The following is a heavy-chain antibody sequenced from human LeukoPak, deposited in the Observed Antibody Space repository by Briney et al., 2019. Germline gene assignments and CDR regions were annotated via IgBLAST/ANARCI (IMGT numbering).Heavy chain of an antibody. CDR1: GGSISSYY. D-gene: IGHD3-10*01. V-gene: IGHV4-59*01. Sequence: PSATLSLTCAASGGSISSYYWNWIRQPPGKGLEWIGYIYYYGRTNYNPFLKSRVTISVDTSKNQFSLKLSSVTAADTAAYYCAREPRGSGSYYNGGFDYWGQGTLVTVSS. J-gene: IGHJ4*02. CDR2: IYYYGRT. CDR3: AREPRGSGSYYNGGFDY.